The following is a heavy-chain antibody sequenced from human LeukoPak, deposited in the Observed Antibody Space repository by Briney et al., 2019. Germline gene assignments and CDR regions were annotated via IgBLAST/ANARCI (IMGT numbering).Heavy chain of an antibody. Sequence: ASVKVSCKASGYTFTSYGISWVRQAPGQGLEWMGWISAYNGNTNYAQKFQGRVTITADESTSTAYMELSSLRSEDTAVYYCARRVLRRGYSGYGGLDYWGQGTLVTVSS. CDR1: GYTFTSYG. CDR3: ARRVLRRGYSGYGGLDY. CDR2: ISAYNGNT. J-gene: IGHJ4*02. D-gene: IGHD5-12*01. V-gene: IGHV1-18*01.